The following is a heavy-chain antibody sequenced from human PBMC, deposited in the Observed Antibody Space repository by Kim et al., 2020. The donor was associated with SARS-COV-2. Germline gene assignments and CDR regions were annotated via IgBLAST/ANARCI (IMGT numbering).Heavy chain of an antibody. J-gene: IGHJ4*02. CDR3: TTGDSGAEDY. CDR2: IKYEGAGGTV. D-gene: IGHD1-1*01. Sequence: GGSLRLSCAASGFSFSQAWLNWLRQAPGKGLQWVGGIKYEGAGGTVDYAAPVKGRLTIASDDSKNILFLQMSSLRSEDTAVYDCTTGDSGAEDYWGQGTLVTASS. CDR1: GFSFSQAW. V-gene: IGHV3-15*01.